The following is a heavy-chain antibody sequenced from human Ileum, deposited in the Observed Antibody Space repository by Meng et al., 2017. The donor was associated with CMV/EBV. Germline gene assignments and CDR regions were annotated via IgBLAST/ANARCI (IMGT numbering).Heavy chain of an antibody. Sequence: SCAASEFNVSNKYMTWVRQAPGKGLEWVSVICDDDSTHSAGSVKGRFTISRDTAKNTLYLQMNSLTAGDTAIYYCAASTGRNSCYHYWGPGTLVTVSS. CDR2: ICDDDST. J-gene: IGHJ4*02. V-gene: IGHV3-53*01. CDR3: AASTGRNSCYHY. D-gene: IGHD2-15*01. CDR1: EFNVSNKY.